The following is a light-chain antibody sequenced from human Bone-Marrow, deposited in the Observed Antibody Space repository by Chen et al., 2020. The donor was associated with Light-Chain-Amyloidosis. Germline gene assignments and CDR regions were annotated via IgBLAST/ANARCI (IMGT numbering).Light chain of an antibody. CDR3: LQGTHWPWT. J-gene: IGKJ1*01. CDR1: HRLVYGDGNTF. Sequence: DAVMTPSPLPLPVTLGQPASLSCRSRHRLVYGDGNTFLTWFHQRPGQSPRRLIYEVSRRDSGVPDRFSGSGSGTEFTLKISRVEAEDVGGYYCLQGTHWPWTFGQWTKVEIK. CDR2: EVS. V-gene: IGKV2-30*01.